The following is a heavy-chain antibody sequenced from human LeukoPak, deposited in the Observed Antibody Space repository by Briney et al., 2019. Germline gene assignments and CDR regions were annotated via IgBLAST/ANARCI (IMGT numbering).Heavy chain of an antibody. D-gene: IGHD4-17*01. J-gene: IGHJ4*02. Sequence: PGRSLRLSCAASGFTFDDYAMHWVRQAPGKGLEWVSGVSWNSGSIGYAGSVKGRFTISRDNAKNSLYLQMNSLRAEDTALYYCAKGGSYGDYPDYWGQGTLVTVSS. CDR1: GFTFDDYA. CDR2: VSWNSGSI. V-gene: IGHV3-9*01. CDR3: AKGGSYGDYPDY.